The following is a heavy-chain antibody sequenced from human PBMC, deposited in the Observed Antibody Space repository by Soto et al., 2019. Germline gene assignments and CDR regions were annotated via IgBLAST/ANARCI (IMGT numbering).Heavy chain of an antibody. D-gene: IGHD2-21*02. J-gene: IGHJ4*02. V-gene: IGHV1-69*01. CDR2: SIPIFGTA. Sequence: QVQLVQAGAEVKKTGSSVKVSCKASGGTFNTYAITWVRQAPGQGLEWMGGSIPIFGTAHYAQKFQDRVTITADESTGPAYMERTSLRPEDTATYYCARVGRTYHTGVPAYWGQGTRVSVSS. CDR3: ARVGRTYHTGVPAY. CDR1: GGTFNTYA.